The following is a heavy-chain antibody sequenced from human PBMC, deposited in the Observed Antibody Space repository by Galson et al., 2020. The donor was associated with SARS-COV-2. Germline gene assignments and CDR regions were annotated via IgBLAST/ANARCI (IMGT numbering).Heavy chain of an antibody. V-gene: IGHV3-30-3*01. CDR1: GFTFSSYA. CDR2: ISDDGSNE. D-gene: IGHD3-3*01. CDR3: ARGPQRSGYYSDY. J-gene: IGHJ4*02. Sequence: TGGSLRLSCAASGFTFSSYAMHWVRQAPGKGLEWVALISDDGSNEYYADSVKGRFTISRDNFKSTLYLQMNSLRAEDTAVYYCARGPQRSGYYSDYWGQGTLVTVSS.